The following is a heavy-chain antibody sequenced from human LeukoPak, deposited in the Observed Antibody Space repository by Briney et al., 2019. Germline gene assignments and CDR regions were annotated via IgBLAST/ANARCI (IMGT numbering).Heavy chain of an antibody. V-gene: IGHV1-69*05. CDR3: ASSPIDYGDQYYFDY. Sequence: SVKVSCKASGGTFSSYAISWVRQAPGQGLEWMGGIIPIFGTANYAQKFQGRVTITTDTSTSTAYMELRSLRSDDTAVYYCASSPIDYGDQYYFDYWGQGTLVTVSS. J-gene: IGHJ4*02. CDR1: GGTFSSYA. D-gene: IGHD4-17*01. CDR2: IIPIFGTA.